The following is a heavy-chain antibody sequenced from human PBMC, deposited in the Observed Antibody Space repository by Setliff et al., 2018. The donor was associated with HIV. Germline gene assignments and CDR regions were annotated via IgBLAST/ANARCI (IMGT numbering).Heavy chain of an antibody. V-gene: IGHV4-59*01. CDR2: IYYSGNT. CDR1: GGSISTYY. J-gene: IGHJ4*02. CDR3: ARSPGVDTNMAFDY. D-gene: IGHD5-18*01. Sequence: SETLSLTCTVSGGSISTYYWSWIRLPPGKGLEYIGYIYYSGNTDYNPSLKSRVTISVDRSKNQFSLKLNSVTAADTAVYYCARSPGVDTNMAFDYWGQGMLVTVSS.